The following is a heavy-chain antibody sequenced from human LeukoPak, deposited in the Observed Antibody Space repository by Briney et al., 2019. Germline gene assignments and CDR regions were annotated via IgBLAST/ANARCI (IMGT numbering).Heavy chain of an antibody. J-gene: IGHJ4*01. CDR3: ARGVVACPN. D-gene: IGHD2-15*01. V-gene: IGHV3-21*01. CDR2: ISSSSSYI. Sequence: GGSLRLSCAASGFIFSSYNMNWVRQAPGKGLEWVSFISSSSSYIYYADSVKGRFTISRDNAKNSLYLQMNSLRAEDTAVYFCARGVVACPNWGQGTLVTVSS. CDR1: GFIFSSYN.